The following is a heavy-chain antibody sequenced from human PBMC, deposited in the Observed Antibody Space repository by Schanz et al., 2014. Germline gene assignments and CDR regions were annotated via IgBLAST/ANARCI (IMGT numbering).Heavy chain of an antibody. CDR2: ISGGGGTT. CDR3: AKSQGSSFDS. V-gene: IGHV3-23*04. D-gene: IGHD6-13*01. Sequence: EVQLVESGGGLVKPGGSLRLSCATSGFTLNNAWMNWVRQAPGKGLEWVSAISGGGGTTYYADSVKGRFTISRDNSKNTLYLQMNSLRAEDTAVYYCAKSQGSSFDSWGQGTLVTVSS. J-gene: IGHJ4*02. CDR1: GFTLNNAW.